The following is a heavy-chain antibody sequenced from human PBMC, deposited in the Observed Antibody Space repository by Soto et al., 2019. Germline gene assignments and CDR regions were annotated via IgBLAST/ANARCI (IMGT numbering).Heavy chain of an antibody. J-gene: IGHJ6*02. CDR3: ARGVYCSSTSCYWGMDV. V-gene: IGHV4-34*01. D-gene: IGHD2-2*01. CDR1: GGSFSGYY. CDR2: INHGGTT. Sequence: SDTLSGTCVDHGGSFSGYYWSWIRQPPGKGLEWIGEINHGGTTNYNPSLKSRVTLSVDTSKNQFSLKLSSVTAADTAVYYCARGVYCSSTSCYWGMDVWGQGTTVTVSS.